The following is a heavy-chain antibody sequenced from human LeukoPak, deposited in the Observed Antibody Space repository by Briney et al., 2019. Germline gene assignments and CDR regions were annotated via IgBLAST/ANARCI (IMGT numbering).Heavy chain of an antibody. CDR1: GFTFSSYA. D-gene: IGHD2-15*01. Sequence: PGGSLRLSCAASGFTFSSYAMSWVRQTPGKGLEWVSSISGSGGGTYYADSVKGRFTTSRDNSRNTLYLQMNSLRAEDTAVYYCAGGGYFDYWGQGTLVTVSS. CDR2: ISGSGGGT. J-gene: IGHJ4*02. V-gene: IGHV3-23*01. CDR3: AGGGYFDY.